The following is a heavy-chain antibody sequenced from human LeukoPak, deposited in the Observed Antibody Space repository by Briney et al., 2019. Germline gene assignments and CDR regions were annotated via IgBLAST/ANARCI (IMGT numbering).Heavy chain of an antibody. CDR1: GGSISSYY. J-gene: IGHJ3*02. CDR2: ISYSGST. Sequence: SETLSLTCTVSGGSISSYYWSWIRQPPGKGLEWIGYISYSGSTNYNPSLKSRVTISIDTSKNQFSLKLRSVPAADTAIYYCARQGYDILTGYIDAFDIWGQGTMVTVSS. V-gene: IGHV4-59*08. CDR3: ARQGYDILTGYIDAFDI. D-gene: IGHD3-9*01.